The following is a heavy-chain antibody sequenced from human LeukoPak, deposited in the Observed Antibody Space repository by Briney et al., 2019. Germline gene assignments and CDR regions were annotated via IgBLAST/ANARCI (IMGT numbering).Heavy chain of an antibody. CDR3: AREDPQTTVPEGMDV. J-gene: IGHJ6*02. V-gene: IGHV4-59*01. CDR1: GGSISYYY. D-gene: IGHD4-17*01. Sequence: SETLSLTCTVSGGSISYYYWSWIRQSPGKGLEWIGYIYYSGTANYNPSLKSRVTISVDTSKNQFSLQLRSVTAADTAVYYCAREDPQTTVPEGMDVWGQGTTVTVSS. CDR2: IYYSGTA.